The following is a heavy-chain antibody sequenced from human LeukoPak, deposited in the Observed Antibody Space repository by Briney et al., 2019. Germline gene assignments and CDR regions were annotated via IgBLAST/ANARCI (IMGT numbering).Heavy chain of an antibody. V-gene: IGHV3-7*01. J-gene: IGHJ4*02. CDR3: AEGTAG. D-gene: IGHD1-1*01. Sequence: GGSPRLSCAASGFTFSSYWMIWVRQAPGKGLEWVANINQDGSEKFYVDSVRGRFTISRDNAKNSLYLQMNSLRAEDTAVYYCAEGTAGWGQGTLVGVSS. CDR1: GFTFSSYW. CDR2: INQDGSEK.